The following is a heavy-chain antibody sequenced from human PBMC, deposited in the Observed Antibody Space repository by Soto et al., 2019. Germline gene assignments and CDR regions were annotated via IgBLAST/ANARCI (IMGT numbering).Heavy chain of an antibody. D-gene: IGHD5-12*01. CDR3: ASVNGSGYEQTFDY. CDR2: INPNSGGT. CDR1: GYTFIGYY. V-gene: IGHV1-2*02. Sequence: QVQLVQSGAEVKKPGASVKISCKASGYTFIGYYMYWVRQAPGEGLEWMGWINPNSGGTNYVQKFQDRVTMTRDTSINTAYMELSRLRSDDTALYYCASVNGSGYEQTFDYWGQGTLVTVSS. J-gene: IGHJ4*02.